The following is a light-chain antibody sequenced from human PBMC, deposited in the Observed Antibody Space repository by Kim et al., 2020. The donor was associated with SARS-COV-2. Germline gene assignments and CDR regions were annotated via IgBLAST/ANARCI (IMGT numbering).Light chain of an antibody. V-gene: IGKV4-1*01. CDR1: QSILRSSNSNSY. CDR2: WTS. Sequence: DIVMTQAPDSLAVSLGERATINCKSSQSILRSSNSNSYLAWYQQKPGQPPKLLIYWTSSRESGVPDRFSGSGSGTDFTLTISSLQAEDVAVYYCQQYYSLPLTFGQGTKVDIK. J-gene: IGKJ1*01. CDR3: QQYYSLPLT.